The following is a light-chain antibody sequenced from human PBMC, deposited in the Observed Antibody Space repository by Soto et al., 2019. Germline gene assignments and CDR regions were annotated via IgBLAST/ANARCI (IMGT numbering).Light chain of an antibody. CDR2: ENN. V-gene: IGLV1-51*02. Sequence: QSVLTQPPSVSAAPGQQVTISCSGGSSNIGKNFVSWYQQLPGSAPKLLIYENNKRPSGIPDRFSGSKSGTSATLGISELQTGDEADYYCGTWDNSLSAVVFGGGTKLTVL. J-gene: IGLJ2*01. CDR3: GTWDNSLSAVV. CDR1: SSNIGKNF.